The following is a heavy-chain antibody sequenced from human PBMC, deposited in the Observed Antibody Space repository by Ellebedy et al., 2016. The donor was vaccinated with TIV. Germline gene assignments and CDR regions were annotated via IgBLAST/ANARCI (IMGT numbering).Heavy chain of an antibody. CDR2: ISYDGSNK. Sequence: GESLKISXAASGFIFSSYAMHWVRQAPGEGLEWVAVISYDGSNKYYADSVKGRFTISRDNSKNTLYLQLNSLSAEDTAGYYCAKDDVKGTVNIYYMDVWGNGTTVTVSS. V-gene: IGHV3-30-3*01. CDR1: GFIFSSYA. CDR3: AKDDVKGTVNIYYMDV. D-gene: IGHD1-7*01. J-gene: IGHJ6*03.